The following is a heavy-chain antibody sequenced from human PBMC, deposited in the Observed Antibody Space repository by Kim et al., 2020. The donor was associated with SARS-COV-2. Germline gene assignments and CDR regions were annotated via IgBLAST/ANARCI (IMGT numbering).Heavy chain of an antibody. J-gene: IGHJ3*02. Sequence: SETLSLTCTVSGGSISSYYWSWIRQPPGKGLEWIGYIYYSGSTNYNPSLKSRVTISVDTSKNQFSLKLSSVTAADTAVYYCAREGVGATFGAFDIWGQGTMVTVSS. V-gene: IGHV4-59*01. CDR2: IYYSGST. CDR3: AREGVGATFGAFDI. CDR1: GGSISSYY. D-gene: IGHD1-26*01.